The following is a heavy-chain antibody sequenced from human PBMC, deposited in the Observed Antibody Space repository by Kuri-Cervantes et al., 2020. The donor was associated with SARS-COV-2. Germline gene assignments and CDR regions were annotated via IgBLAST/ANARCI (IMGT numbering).Heavy chain of an antibody. J-gene: IGHJ6*02. CDR3: AKHYGSGLSYYYYGMDV. CDR2: IKCDGSEK. Sequence: GGSLRLSCAASEFTFSSSWMHWVCQAPEKGLEWVADIKCDGSEKYYVDSVKGRLTISRDNAKNSLYLQMNSLRDEDTAVYYCAKHYGSGLSYYYYGMDVWGQGTTVTVSS. D-gene: IGHD3-10*01. V-gene: IGHV3-52*01. CDR1: EFTFSSSW.